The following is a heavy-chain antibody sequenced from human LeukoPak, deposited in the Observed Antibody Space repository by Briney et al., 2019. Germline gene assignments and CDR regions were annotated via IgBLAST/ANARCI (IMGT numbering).Heavy chain of an antibody. CDR3: ARHDYGDGDY. CDR2: IYYSGNT. J-gene: IGHJ4*02. Sequence: SETLYLKCTVSGGSISSSSSYSGWIRQPPRNGLEWIGSIYYSGNTYYNPSLKSRVTISVDTSKIQFSLKLSSVTAADTAVYYWARHDYGDGDYWGQGTLVTVSS. D-gene: IGHD4-17*01. V-gene: IGHV4-39*01. CDR1: GGSISSSSSY.